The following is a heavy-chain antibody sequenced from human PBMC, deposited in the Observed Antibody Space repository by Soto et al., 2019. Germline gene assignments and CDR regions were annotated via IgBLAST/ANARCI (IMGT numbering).Heavy chain of an antibody. V-gene: IGHV1-69*13. Sequence: SVKVSCKASGGTFSSYAISWVRQDTGQGLEWMGGIIPIFGTANYAQKFQGRVTITADESTSTAYMELNSLSAEDTAVYYCAKSVDPSSIGFLFDFWGQGTLVTVSS. CDR2: IIPIFGTA. J-gene: IGHJ4*02. D-gene: IGHD5-18*01. CDR1: GGTFSSYA. CDR3: AKSVDPSSIGFLFDF.